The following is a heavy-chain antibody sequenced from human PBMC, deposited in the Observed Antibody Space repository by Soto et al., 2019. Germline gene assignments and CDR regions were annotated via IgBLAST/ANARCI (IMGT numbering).Heavy chain of an antibody. D-gene: IGHD3-9*01. Sequence: QVQLQESGPGLVKPSGTLSLTCAVSGGSISSSHWWPWVRQSPGKGLEYIGEISHSGTSNSNPSLKSRVTLSVDKSKHHFSLTLTSVTAADTGVYYCARVVLTITRGAFDAWGQGTLVIVSS. CDR2: ISHSGTS. CDR3: ARVVLTITRGAFDA. CDR1: GGSISSSHW. V-gene: IGHV4-4*02. J-gene: IGHJ3*01.